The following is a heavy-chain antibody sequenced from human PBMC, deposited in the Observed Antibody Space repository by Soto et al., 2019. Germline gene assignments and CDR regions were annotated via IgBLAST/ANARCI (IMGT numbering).Heavy chain of an antibody. J-gene: IGHJ6*02. V-gene: IGHV3-23*01. CDR1: GFTFSSYA. D-gene: IGHD1-26*01. CDR3: AKVTYSGSYYYYYGMDV. CDR2: ISGSGGST. Sequence: GGSLRLSCAASGFTFSSYAMSWVRQAPGKGLEWVSAISGSGGSTYYADSVKGRFTISRDNSKNTLYLQMNSLRAEDTAVYHCAKVTYSGSYYYYYGMDVWGQGTTVTVSS.